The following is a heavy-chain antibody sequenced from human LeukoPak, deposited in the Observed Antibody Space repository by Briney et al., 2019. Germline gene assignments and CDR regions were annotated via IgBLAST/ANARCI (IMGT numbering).Heavy chain of an antibody. V-gene: IGHV3-11*01. Sequence: PGASLRLSCAASGFTFSDYHMNWIRQALGKGLEWVSYISPGGNTIYFADSVNGRFTLSRDSARNSLSLQMNSLAAEDTAVYYCAAGRDIAVAGPGGYFDYWGRGTLVTVSS. CDR2: ISPGGNTI. CDR1: GFTFSDYH. D-gene: IGHD6-19*01. CDR3: AAGRDIAVAGPGGYFDY. J-gene: IGHJ4*02.